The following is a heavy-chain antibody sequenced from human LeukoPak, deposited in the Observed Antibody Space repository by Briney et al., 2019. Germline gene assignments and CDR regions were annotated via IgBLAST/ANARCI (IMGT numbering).Heavy chain of an antibody. Sequence: RVMRLSCAASAFTPSNYAMNCVRQAAGEGLQWVSVIGGSGKTYSADSVKVRFKISRYNSKNTLYLQMSSLRVEDTAIYLCAKALQPRSGGGDCCAFDVWGQGTRVTVSS. CDR3: AKALQPRSGGGDCCAFDV. CDR2: IGGSGKT. D-gene: IGHD2-21*02. J-gene: IGHJ3*01. V-gene: IGHV3-23*01. CDR1: AFTPSNYA.